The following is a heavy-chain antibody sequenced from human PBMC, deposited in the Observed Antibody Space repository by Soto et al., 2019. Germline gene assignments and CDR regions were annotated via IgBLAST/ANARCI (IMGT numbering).Heavy chain of an antibody. J-gene: IGHJ4*02. CDR2: IDHSGST. Sequence: QVQLQESGPGVVKPSGTLSLTCAVSGDSISSGGWWSWVRQPPGEGLELNGEIDHSGSTNYNPSLKIRVTILVDMSKNHFTLDLSSVNVAAKAIYYCAKDGRNGYNLLYWGQGTRVTVSS. D-gene: IGHD5-12*01. CDR1: GDSISSGGW. CDR3: AKDGRNGYNLLY. V-gene: IGHV4-4*02.